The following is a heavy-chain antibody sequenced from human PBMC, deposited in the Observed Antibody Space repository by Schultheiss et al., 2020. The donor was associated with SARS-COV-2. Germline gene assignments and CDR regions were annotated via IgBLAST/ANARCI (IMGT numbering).Heavy chain of an antibody. Sequence: GGSLRLSCAASGFTFSSYAMHWVRQAPGKGLEWVAVIWYDVTMKYYADSVKGRFTISRDNSKSTLYLQMNSVRVEDTAVYYCAREFRGGYHYFAMDVWGQGTTVTVSS. CDR2: IWYDVTMK. CDR1: GFTFSSYA. V-gene: IGHV3-33*08. D-gene: IGHD3-16*02. J-gene: IGHJ6*02. CDR3: AREFRGGYHYFAMDV.